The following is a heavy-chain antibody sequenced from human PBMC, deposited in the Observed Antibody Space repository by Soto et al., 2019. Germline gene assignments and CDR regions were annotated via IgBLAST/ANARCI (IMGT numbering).Heavy chain of an antibody. D-gene: IGHD5-12*01. CDR2: IYHRGAT. Sequence: VQLVESGGGLIQPGGSLRLSCAASGFTVSSNHMTWIRQAPGRGPEWVSTIYHRGATFYADSVKGRFAISGDNSKNMLDLQMNSLRPEDTAVYFCASGVDASDDGYWGRGTLVIVCS. CDR3: ASGVDASDDGY. V-gene: IGHV3-53*01. J-gene: IGHJ4*02. CDR1: GFTVSSNH.